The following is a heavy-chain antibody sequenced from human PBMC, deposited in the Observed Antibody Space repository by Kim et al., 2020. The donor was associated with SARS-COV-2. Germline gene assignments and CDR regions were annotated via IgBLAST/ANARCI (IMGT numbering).Heavy chain of an antibody. J-gene: IGHJ4*02. V-gene: IGHV4-30-2*04. CDR3: ARFASITMVRGVIPYFDY. Sequence: LKRRVTISVDTSKNQFSLKLSSVTAADTAVYYCARFASITMVRGVIPYFDYWGQGTLVTVSS. D-gene: IGHD3-10*01.